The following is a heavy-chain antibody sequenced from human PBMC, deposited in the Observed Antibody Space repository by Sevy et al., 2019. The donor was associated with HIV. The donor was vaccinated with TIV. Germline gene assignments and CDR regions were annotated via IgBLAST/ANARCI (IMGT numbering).Heavy chain of an antibody. CDR3: ARESSGPSVVDL. J-gene: IGHJ5*02. CDR2: ISYDGSNK. CDR1: GFTFSSYA. V-gene: IGHV3-30*04. Sequence: GGSLRLSCAASGFTFSSYAMHWVRQAPGKGLEWVAVISYDGSNKYYADSVKGRFTISRDNAENSLYLQMDSLRAEDTALYYCARESSGPSVVDLWGQGTLVTVSS. D-gene: IGHD3-22*01.